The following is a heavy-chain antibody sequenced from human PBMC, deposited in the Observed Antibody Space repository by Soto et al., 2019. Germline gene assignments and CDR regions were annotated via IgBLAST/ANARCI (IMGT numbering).Heavy chain of an antibody. D-gene: IGHD6-19*01. V-gene: IGHV4-59*01. CDR2: IYYSGST. CDR3: ARSYSSGWYWFDP. J-gene: IGHJ5*02. CDR1: GGSISSYY. Sequence: SETLSLTCTVSGGSISSYYWSWIRQPPGKGLEWIGYIYYSGSTNYNPSLKSRVTISVDTSKNQFSLKLSSVTAADTAVYYCARSYSSGWYWFDPWGQGTLVTVSS.